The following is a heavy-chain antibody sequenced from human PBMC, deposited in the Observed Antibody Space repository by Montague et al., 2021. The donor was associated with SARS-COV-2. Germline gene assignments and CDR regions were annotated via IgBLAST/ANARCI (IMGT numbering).Heavy chain of an antibody. V-gene: IGHV4-39*01. CDR2: HYYSRNN. CDR3: ASHEAMIVVGPMGVFDY. CDR1: GGSISGSSWY. D-gene: IGHD3-22*01. J-gene: IGHJ4*02. Sequence: SETLSLTCTVSGGSISGSSWYWGWMRPAKGKGLEWIGSHYYSRNNDYTLSRQIRMSMSVDTSKNQLSLKLSSATAADTAEYYCASHEAMIVVGPMGVFDYGGQVALVAVSS.